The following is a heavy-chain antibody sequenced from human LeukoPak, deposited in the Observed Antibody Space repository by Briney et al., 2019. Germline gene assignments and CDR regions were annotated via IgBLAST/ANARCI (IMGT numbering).Heavy chain of an antibody. CDR1: GFTFSSYS. J-gene: IGHJ4*02. V-gene: IGHV3-21*01. Sequence: GGSLRLSCAASGFTFSSYSMNWVRQAPGKGLEWVSSISGSSYYIYYADSVKGRFTISRDNAKNSLYLQMNSLRAEDTAVYYCARGAGYCLNDNCHFYLDYWGQGTLVSVSS. CDR2: ISGSSYYI. CDR3: ARGAGYCLNDNCHFYLDY. D-gene: IGHD2-8*01.